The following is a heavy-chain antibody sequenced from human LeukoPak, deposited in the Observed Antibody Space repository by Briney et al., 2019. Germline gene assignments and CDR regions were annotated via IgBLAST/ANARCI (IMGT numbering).Heavy chain of an antibody. J-gene: IGHJ5*02. D-gene: IGHD2-2*01. CDR1: GYSISTENW. CDR2: IYHSGDI. Sequence: PSDTLSLTCSVSGYSISTENWRGWIRQPPGEGLEWIGYIYHSGDIYYNPSLKSRVTMSVDTSRNQFSLKLSSVTAVDTAVYYCARIPAARGWFDPWGQGTLVTVSS. CDR3: ARIPAARGWFDP. V-gene: IGHV4-28*05.